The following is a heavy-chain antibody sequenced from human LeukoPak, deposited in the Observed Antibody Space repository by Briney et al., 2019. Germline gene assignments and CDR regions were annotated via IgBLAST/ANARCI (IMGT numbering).Heavy chain of an antibody. CDR1: GSSISSSSYY. CDR3: ARLGIAAAGDYYYYYGMDV. Sequence: SETLSLTCTVSGSSISSSSYYWGWIRQPPGKGLEWIGSIYYSGSTYYNPSLKSRVTISVDTSKNQFSLKLSSVTAADTAVYYCARLGIAAAGDYYYYYGMDVWGQGTTVTVSS. D-gene: IGHD6-13*01. J-gene: IGHJ6*02. V-gene: IGHV4-39*01. CDR2: IYYSGST.